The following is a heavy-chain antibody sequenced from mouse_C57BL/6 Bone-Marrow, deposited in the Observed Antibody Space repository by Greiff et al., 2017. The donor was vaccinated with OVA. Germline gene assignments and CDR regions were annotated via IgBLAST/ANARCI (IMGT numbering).Heavy chain of an antibody. Sequence: EVMLVESGTVLARPGASVKMSCKTSGYTFTSYWMHWVKQRPGQGLEWIGAIYPGNSDTSYNQKFKGKAKLTAVTSASTAYMELSSLTNEDSAVYYCTRRGDSSGPWFAYWGQGTLVTVSA. CDR3: TRRGDSSGPWFAY. CDR2: IYPGNSDT. V-gene: IGHV1-5*01. J-gene: IGHJ3*01. CDR1: GYTFTSYW. D-gene: IGHD3-2*02.